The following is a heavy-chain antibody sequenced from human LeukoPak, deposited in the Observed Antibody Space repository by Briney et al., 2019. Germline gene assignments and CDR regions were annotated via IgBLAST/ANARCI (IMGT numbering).Heavy chain of an antibody. J-gene: IGHJ1*01. Sequence: SETLSLTCAVYGGSFSGYYWSWIRQPPGKGLEWIGEINHSGSTNYNPSLKSRVTISVDTSKNQFSLKLSSATAADTAVYYCARGIRTYYYDSSGPGVFQHWGQGTLVTVSP. V-gene: IGHV4-34*01. CDR1: GGSFSGYY. CDR2: INHSGST. CDR3: ARGIRTYYYDSSGPGVFQH. D-gene: IGHD3-22*01.